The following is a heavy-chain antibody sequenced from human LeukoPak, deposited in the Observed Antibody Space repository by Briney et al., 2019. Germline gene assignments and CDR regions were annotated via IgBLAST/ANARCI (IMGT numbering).Heavy chain of an antibody. CDR1: GGSISSGNYY. J-gene: IGHJ5*02. CDR2: IYTSGST. Sequence: PSETLSLTCTVSGGSISSGNYYWSWIRQPAGKGLEWIGRIYTSGSTNYNPSLKSRVTISVDTSKNQFSLKLSSVTAADTAVYYCATLRLLWFGELFGEGWFDPWGQGTLVTVSS. V-gene: IGHV4-61*02. CDR3: ATLRLLWFGELFGEGWFDP. D-gene: IGHD3-10*01.